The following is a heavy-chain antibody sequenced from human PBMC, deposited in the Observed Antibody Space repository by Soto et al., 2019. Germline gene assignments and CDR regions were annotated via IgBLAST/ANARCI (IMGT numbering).Heavy chain of an antibody. CDR3: ARDLGYCISTSCPPLDY. Sequence: ASVKVSCKASGYTFTSYGISWVRQAPGQGLEWMGWISAYNGNTNYAQKLQGRATMTTDTSTSTAYMELRSLRSDDTAVYYCARDLGYCISTSCPPLDYWGQGTLVTVSS. D-gene: IGHD2-2*01. CDR1: GYTFTSYG. J-gene: IGHJ4*02. CDR2: ISAYNGNT. V-gene: IGHV1-18*01.